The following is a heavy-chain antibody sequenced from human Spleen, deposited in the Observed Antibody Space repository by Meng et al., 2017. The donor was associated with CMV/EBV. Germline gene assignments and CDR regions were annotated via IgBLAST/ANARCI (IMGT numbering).Heavy chain of an antibody. D-gene: IGHD1-14*01. V-gene: IGHV3-53*05. CDR1: GFTVSGTY. J-gene: IGHJ4*02. Sequence: VGSLRLSCAVSGFTVSGTYMSWVRQPPGKGLEWVSVIYKSGSTYYTESVQGRFTISRDNSNNTVFLQMGSLRSEDTAVYYCVRGYLPFDNWGQGTLVTVSS. CDR3: VRGYLPFDN. CDR2: IYKSGST.